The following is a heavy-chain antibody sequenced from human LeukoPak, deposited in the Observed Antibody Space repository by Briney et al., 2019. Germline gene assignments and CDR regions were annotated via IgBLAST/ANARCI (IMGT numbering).Heavy chain of an antibody. CDR1: GGALSSGDYY. CDR3: ALHYYGSGSYNWFDP. CDR2: IYYSGST. J-gene: IGHJ5*02. Sequence: SETLSLTCAVSGGALSSGDYYWSWIRQPPGGCLGWVGSIYYSGSTYYNPSLMSRVTISVDTTTNQLSLKLSSVNAADAAVYYCALHYYGSGSYNWFDPGGQGTLVTVSS. V-gene: IGHV4-30-4*01. D-gene: IGHD3-10*01.